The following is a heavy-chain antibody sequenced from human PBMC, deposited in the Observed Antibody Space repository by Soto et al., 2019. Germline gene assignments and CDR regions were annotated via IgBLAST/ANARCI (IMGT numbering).Heavy chain of an antibody. CDR2: ISSGGDSI. CDR3: ARDIGDFWRGPRDV. J-gene: IGHJ6*02. D-gene: IGHD3-3*01. Sequence: EAQVVETGGGSVQPGGSLRLSCVGSGFSFSSYEMNWLRQAPGKGLEWVSYISSGGDSIYYADSVRGRFTLSRDDAKNSLFLEMNSLRDEDTAVYYCARDIGDFWRGPRDVWGQGTMVIVSS. CDR1: GFSFSSYE. V-gene: IGHV3-48*03.